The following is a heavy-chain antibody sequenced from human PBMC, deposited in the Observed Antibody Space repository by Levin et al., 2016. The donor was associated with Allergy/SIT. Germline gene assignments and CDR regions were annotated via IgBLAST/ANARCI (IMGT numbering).Heavy chain of an antibody. D-gene: IGHD5-12*01. Sequence: VRQMPGKGLEWMGRIDPSDSYTNYSPSFQGHVTISADKSISTAYLQWSSLKASDTAMYYCARRAKNSGYDSGYYYYYMDVWGKGTTVTVSS. V-gene: IGHV5-10-1*01. CDR2: IDPSDSYT. J-gene: IGHJ6*03. CDR3: ARRAKNSGYDSGYYYYYMDV.